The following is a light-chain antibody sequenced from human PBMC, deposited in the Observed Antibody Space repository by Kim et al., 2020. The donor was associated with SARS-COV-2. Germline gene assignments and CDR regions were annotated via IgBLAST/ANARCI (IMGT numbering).Light chain of an antibody. CDR2: DAS. J-gene: IGKJ2*01. CDR1: QDINTW. Sequence: DIQMTQSPSSVSASVGDSVTITCRASQDINTWLAWYQQKPGEAPKLLIYDASILQSGVPLRFSGSGSGTEFTLAITSLQPDDFATYFCQAANTLPYTFGQGTKLKIK. V-gene: IGKV1-12*01. CDR3: QAANTLPYT.